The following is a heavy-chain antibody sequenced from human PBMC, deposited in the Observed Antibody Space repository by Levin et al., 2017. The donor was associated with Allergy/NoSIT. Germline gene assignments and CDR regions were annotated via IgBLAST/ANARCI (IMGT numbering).Heavy chain of an antibody. Sequence: SQTLSLTCTVSGGSISSYYWSWIRQPPGKGLEWIGYIYYSGSTNYNPSLKSRVTISVDTSKNQFSLKLSSVTAADTAVYYCASVPTKLRNFDYWGQGTLVTVSS. V-gene: IGHV4-59*01. CDR3: ASVPTKLRNFDY. J-gene: IGHJ4*02. D-gene: IGHD1-26*01. CDR2: IYYSGST. CDR1: GGSISSYY.